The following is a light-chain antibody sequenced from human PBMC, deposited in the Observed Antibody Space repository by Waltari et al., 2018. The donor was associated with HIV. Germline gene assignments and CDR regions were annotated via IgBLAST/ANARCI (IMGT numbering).Light chain of an antibody. J-gene: IGLJ2*01. CDR1: SSDVGGYHY. CDR3: SSYSSSITLYVV. CDR2: EVS. V-gene: IGLV2-14*01. Sequence: QSALTQPASVSGSPGQSITISCTGTSSDVGGYHYVSWYQHHPGKAPNLMISEVSNRPSGVSNRFSGSKSGNTDSLTISGLQAEDEADYYCSSYSSSITLYVVFGGGTKLTVL.